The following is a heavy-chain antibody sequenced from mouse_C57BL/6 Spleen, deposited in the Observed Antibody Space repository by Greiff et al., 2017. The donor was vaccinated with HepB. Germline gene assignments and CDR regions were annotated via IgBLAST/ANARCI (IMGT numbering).Heavy chain of an antibody. CDR1: GYTFTTYP. V-gene: IGHV1-47*01. CDR2: FHPYNGDT. CDR3: ATAYPRPSDGSSHGYWYFDF. Sequence: VQLQESGAELVKPGASVKMSCKASGYTFTTYPIEWMKQNHGKSLEWIGNFHPYNGDTKYNEKFKGKATLTVEKSSSTVYLELSRLTSDDTAMYYCATAYPRPSDGSSHGYWYFDFWGTGTTVTVSS. J-gene: IGHJ1*03. D-gene: IGHD1-1*01.